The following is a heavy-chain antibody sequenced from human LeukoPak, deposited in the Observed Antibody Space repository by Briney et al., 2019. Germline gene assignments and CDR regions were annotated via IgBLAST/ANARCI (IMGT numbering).Heavy chain of an antibody. Sequence: GASVKVSCTASGYTFTSYGISWVRQAPGQGLEWMGWISAYNGNTNYAQKLQGRVTMTTDTSTNTAYMELRSLRSDDTAVYYCARRRLGYCSSTSCPVDYWGQGTLVTVSS. D-gene: IGHD2-2*01. V-gene: IGHV1-18*01. CDR2: ISAYNGNT. J-gene: IGHJ4*02. CDR1: GYTFTSYG. CDR3: ARRRLGYCSSTSCPVDY.